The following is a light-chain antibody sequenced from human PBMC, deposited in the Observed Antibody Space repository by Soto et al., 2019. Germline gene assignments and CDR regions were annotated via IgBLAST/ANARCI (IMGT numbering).Light chain of an antibody. CDR1: QSVSSN. CDR3: QQCYNWPRT. J-gene: IGKJ1*01. CDR2: GAS. Sequence: EIVMTQSPATLSVSPGERATLSCRASQSVSSNLAWYQQKPGQAPRLLIYGASTRATGVPARFSVSGSGTEFTLTISSLQSEDFAVYYCQQCYNWPRTFGQGTKVEIK. V-gene: IGKV3-15*01.